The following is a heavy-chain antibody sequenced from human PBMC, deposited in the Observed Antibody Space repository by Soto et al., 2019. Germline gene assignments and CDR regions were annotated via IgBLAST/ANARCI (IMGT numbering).Heavy chain of an antibody. J-gene: IGHJ4*02. Sequence: PSETLSLTCAVYGGSFSGYYWSWIRQPPGKGLEWIGEINHSGSTNYNPSLKSRVTISVDTSKNQFSLKLSSVTAADTAVYYCARVLRFLEWLGHDYWGQGTLVTVS. CDR1: GGSFSGYY. CDR2: INHSGST. D-gene: IGHD3-3*01. CDR3: ARVLRFLEWLGHDY. V-gene: IGHV4-34*01.